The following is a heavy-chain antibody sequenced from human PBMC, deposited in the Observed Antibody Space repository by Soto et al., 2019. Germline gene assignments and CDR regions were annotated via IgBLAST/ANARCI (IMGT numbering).Heavy chain of an antibody. V-gene: IGHV1-2*04. Sequence: GASVKVSCKTSGYTFTGYYIHGVRQAPGQGLEWMGWVNPNSGDTNYAQKFQGWVTMTRDTSISTAYMGLSSLKSDDTAVYYCARGFLERSGWYLKTDYWGQGALVTVSS. CDR3: ARGFLERSGWYLKTDY. CDR2: VNPNSGDT. CDR1: GYTFTGYY. J-gene: IGHJ4*02. D-gene: IGHD6-13*01.